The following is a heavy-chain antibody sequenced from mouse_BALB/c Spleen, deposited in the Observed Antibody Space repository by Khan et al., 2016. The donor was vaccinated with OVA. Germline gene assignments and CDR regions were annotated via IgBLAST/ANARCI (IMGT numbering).Heavy chain of an antibody. CDR3: ARWFTY. CDR2: INYSGGT. CDR1: GYSITSDYA. Sequence: EVQLVESGPGLVKPSQSLSLTCTVTGYSITSDYAWNWIPQFPGNKLEWMGYINYSGGTSFLPSLKSRISITRDTSKNQFFLQLNSVTTEDSATYYCARWFTYWGQGTLVTVS. V-gene: IGHV3-2*02. J-gene: IGHJ3*01.